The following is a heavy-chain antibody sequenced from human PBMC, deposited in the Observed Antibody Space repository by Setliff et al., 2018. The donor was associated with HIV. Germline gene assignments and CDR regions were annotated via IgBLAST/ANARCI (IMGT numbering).Heavy chain of an antibody. CDR2: ISQSGKT. CDR3: ARAVAACATSVVDY. V-gene: IGHV4-4*02. CDR1: ADSIGTNHW. J-gene: IGHJ4*02. Sequence: SETLSLTCAVSADSIGTNHWWNWVRQPPGKGLEWIGEISQSGKTNYHPSLKSRITISMEASKTHFSLTLNSVTAADTAVYYCARAVAACATSVVDYWGQGIQVTVSS. D-gene: IGHD6-13*01.